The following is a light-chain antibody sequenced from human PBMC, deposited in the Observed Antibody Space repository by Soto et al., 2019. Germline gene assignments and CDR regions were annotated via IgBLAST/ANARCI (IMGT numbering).Light chain of an antibody. CDR1: QNIDIW. CDR3: QQHKSYPVT. Sequence: DIQMTQSPSTLSASVGASVTITCRASQNIDIWLSWYQQKPGKAPKLLIYDASNLKSGVPSRFSGSGSGTEFTLTISSLQPDDFASYYCQQHKSYPVTFGGGTQVEIK. J-gene: IGKJ4*01. V-gene: IGKV1-5*01. CDR2: DAS.